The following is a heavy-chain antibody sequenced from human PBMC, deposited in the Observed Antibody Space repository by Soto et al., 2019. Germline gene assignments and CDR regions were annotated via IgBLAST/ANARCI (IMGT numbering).Heavy chain of an antibody. Sequence: EVQLLESGGGLVQPGGSLRLSCAASGFTFSSYAMNWVRQAPGKGLEWVSAISGSGGSTFYADSVKGRFTISRDSSKNTLYLQMNSLRAEDSAVYYCAKGNSWSPALVLDIWGQGTMVTVSS. J-gene: IGHJ3*02. CDR3: AKGNSWSPALVLDI. CDR2: ISGSGGST. CDR1: GFTFSSYA. D-gene: IGHD1-7*01. V-gene: IGHV3-23*01.